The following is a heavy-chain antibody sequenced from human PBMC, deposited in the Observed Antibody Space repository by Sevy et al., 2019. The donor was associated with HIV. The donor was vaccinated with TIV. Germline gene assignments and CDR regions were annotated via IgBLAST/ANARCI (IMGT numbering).Heavy chain of an antibody. CDR2: IWYDGSNK. CDR3: ARGRYYDSSGYYGQDAFDI. CDR1: GFTFSSYG. D-gene: IGHD3-22*01. J-gene: IGHJ3*02. V-gene: IGHV3-33*01. Sequence: GGSLRLSCAASGFTFSSYGMHWVRQAPGKGLEWVAVIWYDGSNKYYADSVKGRFTISRDNSKNTLYLQMNSLRAEDTAVYYCARGRYYDSSGYYGQDAFDIWGQGTMVTVSS.